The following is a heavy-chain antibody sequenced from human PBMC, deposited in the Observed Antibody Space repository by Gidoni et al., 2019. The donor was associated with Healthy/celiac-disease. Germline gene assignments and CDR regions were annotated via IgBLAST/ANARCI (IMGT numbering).Heavy chain of an antibody. CDR3: AKSFDYPGYYYYGMDV. Sequence: QVQLVESGVGGVQPGSSLTLSWAASGFTFRRQGMHRVRTAPGKGLEWVEVISYDGSNKYYADSVKGRFTISRDNSRYTLYLQMNSLRAEDAAVYYCAKSFDYPGYYYYGMDVWGQGTTVTVSS. CDR2: ISYDGSNK. V-gene: IGHV3-30*18. D-gene: IGHD3-9*01. CDR1: GFTFRRQG. J-gene: IGHJ6*02.